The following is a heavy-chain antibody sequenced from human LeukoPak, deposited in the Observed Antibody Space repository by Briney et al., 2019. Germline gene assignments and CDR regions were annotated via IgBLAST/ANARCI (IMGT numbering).Heavy chain of an antibody. CDR2: IYSGGST. Sequence: GGSLRLSCAASGLTVSSNYMSWVRQAPEKGLEWVSVIYSGGSTYYADSVEGRFTISRDNSKNTLYLQMNSLRAEDTAVYYCAKDADIVATISFDYWGQGILVTVSS. CDR1: GLTVSSNY. CDR3: AKDADIVATISFDY. J-gene: IGHJ4*02. D-gene: IGHD5-12*01. V-gene: IGHV3-53*01.